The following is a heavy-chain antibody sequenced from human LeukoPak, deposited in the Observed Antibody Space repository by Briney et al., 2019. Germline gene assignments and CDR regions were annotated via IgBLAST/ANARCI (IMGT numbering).Heavy chain of an antibody. V-gene: IGHV3-74*01. CDR1: GFTFSSYW. CDR2: INSDGSST. Sequence: GGSLRLSCAASGFTFSSYWMHWVRQAPGKGLVWVSRINSDGSSTSYADSVKGRFTISRDNAKNTLYLQMNSLRAEDTAVYYCARALSMVRGVHYYYYYGMDVWGQGTTGTVSS. CDR3: ARALSMVRGVHYYYYYGMDV. D-gene: IGHD3-10*01. J-gene: IGHJ6*02.